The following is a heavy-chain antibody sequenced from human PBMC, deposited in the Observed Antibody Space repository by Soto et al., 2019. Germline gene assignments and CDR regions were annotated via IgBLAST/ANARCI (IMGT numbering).Heavy chain of an antibody. CDR3: AKYGSGNYGAYALDM. Sequence: PGGSLRLSCAASGFTFSSYWMSWVRQAPGKGLEWVANINPGGREKNYVNSVKGRFSISRDDAERSHHLQMNSLRAEDTAVYYCAKYGSGNYGAYALDMWGQGTMVTASS. V-gene: IGHV3-7*01. D-gene: IGHD3-10*01. CDR1: GFTFSSYW. CDR2: INPGGREK. J-gene: IGHJ3*02.